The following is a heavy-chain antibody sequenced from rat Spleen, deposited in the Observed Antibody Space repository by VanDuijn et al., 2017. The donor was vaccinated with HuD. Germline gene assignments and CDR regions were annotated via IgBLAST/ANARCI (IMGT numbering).Heavy chain of an antibody. V-gene: IGHV5-25*01. Sequence: EVQLVESDGGLVQPGRSLKLSCAASGFTFSAYYMAWVRQAPTKGLEWVASISPSGGSTYYRDSVKGRFTVSRDNAKSTLYLQMDSLRSEDTATYYCARLRTEGDYWGQGVMVTVSS. D-gene: IGHD1-11*01. CDR1: GFTFSAYY. J-gene: IGHJ2*01. CDR3: ARLRTEGDY. CDR2: ISPSGGST.